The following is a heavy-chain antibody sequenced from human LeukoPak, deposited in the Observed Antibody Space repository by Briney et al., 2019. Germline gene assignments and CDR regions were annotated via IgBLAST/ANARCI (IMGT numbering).Heavy chain of an antibody. CDR2: INPNSGGA. CDR1: GYIFTGYY. Sequence: ASVKVFCKASGYIFTGYYMHWVRQAPGQGLEWMGWINPNSGGADYAQNFQGRVTMTRDTSISTAYMTLNRLRSDDTAVYYCARGPPEYCSGGSCYSGRNWIDPWGQGTLVTVSS. CDR3: ARGPPEYCSGGSCYSGRNWIDP. V-gene: IGHV1-2*02. J-gene: IGHJ5*02. D-gene: IGHD2-15*01.